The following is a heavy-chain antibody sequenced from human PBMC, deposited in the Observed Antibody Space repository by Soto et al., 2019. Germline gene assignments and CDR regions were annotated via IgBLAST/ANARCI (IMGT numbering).Heavy chain of an antibody. CDR2: FDPEDGET. Sequence: ASVKVSCKVSGYTLTELSMHWVRQAPGKGLEWMGGFDPEDGETIYAQKFQGRVTMTEDTSTDTAYMELSSLRSEDTAVYYCATAYCSGGSCPIDYWGQGTRVTVS. V-gene: IGHV1-24*01. J-gene: IGHJ4*02. CDR1: GYTLTELS. CDR3: ATAYCSGGSCPIDY. D-gene: IGHD2-15*01.